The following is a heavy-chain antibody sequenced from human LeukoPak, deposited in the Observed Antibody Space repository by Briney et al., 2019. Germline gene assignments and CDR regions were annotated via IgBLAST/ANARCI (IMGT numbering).Heavy chain of an antibody. D-gene: IGHD2-21*01. Sequence: GGSLRLSCAASGFTFSSYAMSWVRQAPGKGLEWVGRIKSKTDGGTTDYAAPVKGRFTISRDDSKNTLYLQMNSLKTEDTAVYYCTTDIPPAYCGGDCYDAFDIWGQGTMVTVSS. CDR3: TTDIPPAYCGGDCYDAFDI. J-gene: IGHJ3*02. V-gene: IGHV3-15*01. CDR1: GFTFSSYA. CDR2: IKSKTDGGTT.